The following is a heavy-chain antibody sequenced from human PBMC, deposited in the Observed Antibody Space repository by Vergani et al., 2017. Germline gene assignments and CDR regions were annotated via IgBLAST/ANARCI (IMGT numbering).Heavy chain of an antibody. CDR3: AGPQWTSAYYYGGFDY. V-gene: IGHV3-30*02. J-gene: IGHJ4*02. CDR1: GFTFNSYG. Sequence: QVQLVETGGGVVQPGGSLRLSCAASGFTFNSYGRHWVRQAPGKGLEWVASIRSDEIRRYYGDTMEGPFTISRENSKNTLSLQMNSLTAEDTAIYYCAGPQWTSAYYYGGFDYWGQGILVTVSS. CDR2: IRSDEIRR. D-gene: IGHD3-22*01.